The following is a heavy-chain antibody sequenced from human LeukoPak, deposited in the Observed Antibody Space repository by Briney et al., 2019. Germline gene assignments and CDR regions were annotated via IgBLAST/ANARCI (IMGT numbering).Heavy chain of an antibody. D-gene: IGHD3-22*01. CDR2: LSDSGGRT. CDR1: GITLSNYG. CDR3: AKRGVVIRVILVGFHKEAYYFDS. V-gene: IGHV3-23*01. Sequence: GGSLRLSCAVAGITLSNYGMSWVRQAPGKGLEWVAGLSDSGGRTNYADSVKRRFTISRDNPKNTLCLQMNSLRAEDTAVYFCAKRGVVIRVILVGFHKEAYYFDSWGQGALVTVSS. J-gene: IGHJ4*02.